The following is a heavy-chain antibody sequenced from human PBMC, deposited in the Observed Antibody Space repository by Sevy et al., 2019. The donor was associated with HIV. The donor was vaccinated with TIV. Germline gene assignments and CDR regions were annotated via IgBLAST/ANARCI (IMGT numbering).Heavy chain of an antibody. Sequence: GGSRLSCAASGFTFSDYYMSWIRQAPGKGLEWVSYISSSGSTIYYADSVKGRFTISRDNAKNSLYLQMNSLRAEDTAVYYCARGYAQQLVFDYWGQGTLVTVSS. CDR1: GFTFSDYY. D-gene: IGHD6-13*01. V-gene: IGHV3-11*01. CDR2: ISSSGSTI. CDR3: ARGYAQQLVFDY. J-gene: IGHJ4*02.